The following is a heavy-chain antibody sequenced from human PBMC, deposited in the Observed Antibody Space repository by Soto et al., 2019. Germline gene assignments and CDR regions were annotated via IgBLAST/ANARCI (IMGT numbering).Heavy chain of an antibody. CDR3: AKVGEWFWEFGFDY. CDR2: ISGSGGST. D-gene: IGHD3-10*01. J-gene: IGHJ4*02. CDR1: GFTFSSYA. V-gene: IGHV3-23*01. Sequence: EVQLLESGGGLVQPGGSLRLSCAASGFTFSSYAMSWVRQAPGTGLEWVSAISGSGGSTYYADSVKGRFTISRDNAKNTLYLQMNSLRSEDTAVYYCAKVGEWFWEFGFDYWGQGTLVTVSA.